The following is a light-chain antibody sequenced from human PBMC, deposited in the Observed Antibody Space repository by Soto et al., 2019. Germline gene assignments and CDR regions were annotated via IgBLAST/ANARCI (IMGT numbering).Light chain of an antibody. V-gene: IGKV3-20*01. CDR2: GAS. CDR3: QQYDSSPPS. CDR1: QSLSSNY. J-gene: IGKJ2*01. Sequence: PGERVTLSCRATQSLSSNYLTWYQQKPGQAPRLLIYGASSRATGIPDRFSGSGSATDFTLTISRLEPEDSAVYFCQQYDSSPPSFGQGTKLEIK.